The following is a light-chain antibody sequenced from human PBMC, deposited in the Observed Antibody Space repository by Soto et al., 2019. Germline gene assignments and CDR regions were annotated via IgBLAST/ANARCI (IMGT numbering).Light chain of an antibody. CDR3: SSYTSSSTVRVV. J-gene: IGLJ2*01. CDR2: EVS. CDR1: SSDVGGYNY. Sequence: QSALTQPASVSGSPGQSITISCTGTSSDVGGYNYVSWYQQHPGKAPKLMIYEVSNRPSGVSNRFSGSKSGNTASLTISGLQAEDEADYYCSSYTSSSTVRVVFGGGTKVTVL. V-gene: IGLV2-14*01.